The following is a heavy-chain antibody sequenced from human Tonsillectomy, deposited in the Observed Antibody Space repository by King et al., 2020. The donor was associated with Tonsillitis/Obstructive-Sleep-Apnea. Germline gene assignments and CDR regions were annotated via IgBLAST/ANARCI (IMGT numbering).Heavy chain of an antibody. Sequence: QLQESGPGLVKPSETLSLTCAVSGGSISSNSYYWGWIRQPPGKGLEWVGTIYYSGSTYYNPSLKSRVTISVDTAKNQFSLNLSSLTAADTAVYYFARTGYDFWTGYPADWFDPWGQGTLVTVSS. J-gene: IGHJ5*02. CDR1: GGSISSNSYY. CDR3: ARTGYDFWTGYPADWFDP. V-gene: IGHV4-39*01. CDR2: IYYSGST. D-gene: IGHD3-3*01.